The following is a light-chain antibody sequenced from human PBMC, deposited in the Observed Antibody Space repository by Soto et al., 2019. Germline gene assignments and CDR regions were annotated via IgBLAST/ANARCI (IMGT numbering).Light chain of an antibody. CDR3: QQYGSSPRT. Sequence: EIVLTQSPGTLSLSPGEGATLSCTASQSIAGNLLAWYQQRPGQAPRLLISAASSRASAIPDRFSGSGSGTEFTLTISRLEPEDSAVYYCQQYGSSPRTFGPGTKLNIK. V-gene: IGKV3-20*01. CDR1: QSIAGNL. CDR2: AAS. J-gene: IGKJ3*01.